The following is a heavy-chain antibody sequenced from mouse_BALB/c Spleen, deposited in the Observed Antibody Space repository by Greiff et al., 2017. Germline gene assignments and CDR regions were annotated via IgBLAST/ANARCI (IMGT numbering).Heavy chain of an antibody. CDR1: GFSLTSYG. CDR3: ARDDGSPYWYFDV. J-gene: IGHJ1*01. V-gene: IGHV2-9*02. CDR2: IWAGGST. Sequence: VKLVESGPGLVAPSQSLSITCTVSGFSLTSYGVHWVRQPPGKGLEWLGVIWAGGSTNYNSALMSRLSISKDNSKSQVFLKMNSLQTDDTAMYYCARDDGSPYWYFDVWGAGTTVTVSS. D-gene: IGHD1-1*01.